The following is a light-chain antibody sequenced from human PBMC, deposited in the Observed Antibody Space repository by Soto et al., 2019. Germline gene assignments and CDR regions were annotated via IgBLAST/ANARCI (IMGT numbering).Light chain of an antibody. Sequence: IVLTQSQVTLSLSPGERATLSCRASQSVSNSYLAWYQQKPGQAPRLLIYGASSRATGIPDRFSGSGSGTDFTLTISRLEPEDFAVYYCQQDGSSTGTFGQGTKVDI. CDR1: QSVSNSY. CDR3: QQDGSSTGT. CDR2: GAS. V-gene: IGKV3-20*01. J-gene: IGKJ1*01.